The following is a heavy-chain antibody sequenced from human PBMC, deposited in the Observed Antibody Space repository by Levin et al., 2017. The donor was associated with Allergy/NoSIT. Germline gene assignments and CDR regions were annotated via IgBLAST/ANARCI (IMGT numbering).Heavy chain of an antibody. D-gene: IGHD2/OR15-2a*01. V-gene: IGHV3-7*03. J-gene: IGHJ2*01. CDR1: GFTFSTYW. Sequence: GGSLRLSCAASGFTFSTYWMSWVRQTPGKGLEWVANIRQDGSDKYYVDSVKGRFTISRDNTKNSLFLQMNSLRAEDTAVYYCVRDQCCNTRGCYLWWHFDLGGRGALVTVSS. CDR3: VRDQCCNTRGCYLWWHFDL. CDR2: IRQDGSDK.